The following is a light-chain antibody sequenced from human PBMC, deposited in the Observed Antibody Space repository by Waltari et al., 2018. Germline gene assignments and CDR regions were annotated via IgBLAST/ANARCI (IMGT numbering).Light chain of an antibody. V-gene: IGLV2-23*02. J-gene: IGLJ1*01. Sequence: QSALTQPASVSGSPGQSITISCTGPSSDVGGYNFVSWYQQHPGKAPKLMIYDVSKRPSGVSNRFSGSKSGNTASLTISGLQAEDEADYYCCSYAGSSTFVLGTGTKVTVL. CDR1: SSDVGGYNF. CDR2: DVS. CDR3: CSYAGSSTFV.